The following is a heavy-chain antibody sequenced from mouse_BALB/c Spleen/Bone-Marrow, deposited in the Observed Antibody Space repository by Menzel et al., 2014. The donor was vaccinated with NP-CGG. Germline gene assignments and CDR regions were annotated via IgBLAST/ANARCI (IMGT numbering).Heavy chain of an antibody. J-gene: IGHJ4*01. Sequence: QVQLKQSDAELVKPGASVKISYKASGYTFTDRAIHWVKQKPEQGLEWIGYISPAIDYTQYNEKFKDKATLTADKSSSTAYMQLNSLTSEDSAVYFCKRGPKGGYAMDYWGQGTSVTVSS. CDR3: KRGPKGGYAMDY. CDR2: ISPAIDYT. CDR1: GYTFTDRA. V-gene: IGHV1S53*02. D-gene: IGHD1-3*01.